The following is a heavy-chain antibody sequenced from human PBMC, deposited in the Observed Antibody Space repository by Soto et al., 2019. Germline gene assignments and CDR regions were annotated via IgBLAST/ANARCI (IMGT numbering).Heavy chain of an antibody. V-gene: IGHV3-23*01. CDR2: ISGSGGST. CDR1: GFTFSSYA. J-gene: IGHJ4*02. D-gene: IGHD2-15*01. CDR3: AKDYDDADIVVVVAATRLDY. Sequence: EVPLLESGGGLVQPGGSLRLSCAASGFTFSSYAMSWVRQAPGKGLEWVSAISGSGGSTYYADSVKGRFTTSRDNSKNTLYLQMNSLRAEDTAVYYCAKDYDDADIVVVVAATRLDYWGQGTLVTVSS.